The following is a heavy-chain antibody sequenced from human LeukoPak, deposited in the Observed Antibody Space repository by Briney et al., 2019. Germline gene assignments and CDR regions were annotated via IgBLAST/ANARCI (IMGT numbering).Heavy chain of an antibody. CDR2: IASGFQT. V-gene: IGHV3-13*01. D-gene: IGHD5-18*01. Sequence: PGGSLRLSCTASGFTLGSHDMHWFRQTTGEVLGWVAAIASGFQTFYAGSVKGRFTVSREDAKNSLYLQMNSLRAGDTAVYYCVREARGYHYTYFDYWGQGTLVTVSS. CDR3: VREARGYHYTYFDY. J-gene: IGHJ4*02. CDR1: GFTLGSHD.